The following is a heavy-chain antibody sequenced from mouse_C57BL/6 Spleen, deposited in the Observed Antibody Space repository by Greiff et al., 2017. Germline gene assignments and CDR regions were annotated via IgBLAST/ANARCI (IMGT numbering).Heavy chain of an antibody. CDR1: GYAFSSSW. CDR2: IYPGDGDT. Sequence: QVQLQQSGPELVKPGASVKISCKASGYAFSSSWMNWVKQRPGKGLEWIGRIYPGDGDTNYNGKFKGKATLTADKSSSTAYMQLSSLTSEDSAVYFCAREPYYYGSRLDYWGQGTTLTVSS. CDR3: AREPYYYGSRLDY. D-gene: IGHD1-1*01. J-gene: IGHJ2*01. V-gene: IGHV1-82*01.